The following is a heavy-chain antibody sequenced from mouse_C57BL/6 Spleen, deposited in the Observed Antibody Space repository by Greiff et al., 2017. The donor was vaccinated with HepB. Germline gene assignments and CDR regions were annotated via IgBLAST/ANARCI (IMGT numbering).Heavy chain of an antibody. V-gene: IGHV1-82*01. CDR3: AREALFAY. Sequence: VQLQQSGPELVKPGASVKISCKASGYAFSSSWMNWVKQRPGKGLEWIGRIYPGDGDTNYNGKFKGKATLTADKSSSTAYMQLSSLTSEDSAVYFCAREALFAYWCQGTLVTVSA. CDR1: GYAFSSSW. CDR2: IYPGDGDT. J-gene: IGHJ3*01.